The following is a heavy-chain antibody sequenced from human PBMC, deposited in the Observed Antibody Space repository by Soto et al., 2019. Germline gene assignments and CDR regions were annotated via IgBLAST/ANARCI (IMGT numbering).Heavy chain of an antibody. J-gene: IGHJ6*02. CDR2: IYPGDSDT. CDR1: GYTFTDYW. V-gene: IGHV5-51*01. CDR3: ERNISNLRYYYYAMDV. Sequence: GESLKISCKGSGYTFTDYWIGWVRQLPGKGLEWMGIIYPGDSDTRYSPSFQGHVTITVDKSTSTAYLQRNTLKASDTAMYYCERNISNLRYYYYAMDVWGQGTTVTVSS. D-gene: IGHD3-3*01.